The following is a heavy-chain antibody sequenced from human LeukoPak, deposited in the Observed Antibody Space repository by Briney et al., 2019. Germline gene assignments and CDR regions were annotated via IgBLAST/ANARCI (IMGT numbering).Heavy chain of an antibody. J-gene: IGHJ6*03. D-gene: IGHD2-2*01. CDR2: IKQDGSEK. Sequence: EGSLRPSCAASGFTFSSYWKSWVRQAPGKGLEWMANIKQDGSEKYYVDSVKGRFTISRDNAKNSLYLKMNSLRAEDTAVCYCARAGYCSSTSCYYYYYYMDVWGKGTTVTVSS. CDR1: GFTFSSYW. V-gene: IGHV3-7*01. CDR3: ARAGYCSSTSCYYYYYYMDV.